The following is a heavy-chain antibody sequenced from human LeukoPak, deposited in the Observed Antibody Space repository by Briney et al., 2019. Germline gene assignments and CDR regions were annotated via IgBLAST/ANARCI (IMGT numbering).Heavy chain of an antibody. Sequence: SETLSLTCTVSGGSISSSSYYWGWIRQPPGKGLEWIGGIYYSGSTYYNPSLKSRVTISVDTSKNQFSLKLSSVTAADTAVYYCAREGRHDFWSGYYTGRIWAPFDYWGQGTLVTVSS. CDR3: AREGRHDFWSGYYTGRIWAPFDY. J-gene: IGHJ4*02. CDR2: IYYSGST. D-gene: IGHD3-3*01. CDR1: GGSISSSSYY. V-gene: IGHV4-39*07.